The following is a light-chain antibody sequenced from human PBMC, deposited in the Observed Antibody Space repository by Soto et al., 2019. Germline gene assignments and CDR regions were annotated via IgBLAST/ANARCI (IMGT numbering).Light chain of an antibody. J-gene: IGLJ3*02. Sequence: QSALTQPASVSGSPGQSITISCTGTSGDVGGYKYVSWYQQHPGKAPKLMIYEVNNRPSGVSNRFSGSKSGNTASLTISGLQAEDDADYYCSSYTSISSWVFGGGTKLTVL. CDR3: SSYTSISSWV. V-gene: IGLV2-14*01. CDR2: EVN. CDR1: SGDVGGYKY.